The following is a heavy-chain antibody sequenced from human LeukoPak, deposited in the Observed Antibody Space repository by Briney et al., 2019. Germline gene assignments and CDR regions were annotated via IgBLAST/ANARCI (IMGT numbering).Heavy chain of an antibody. Sequence: GRSLRLSCAASGFTFSYYGFHWVRQAPGKGLEWVSFIRFDGHDKFYAETVKGRFTISKDTSKNSLYLQMNSLRAEDTAVYYCARGDWLPLPYAFDHWGQGTLVTVSS. J-gene: IGHJ4*02. V-gene: IGHV3-33*01. CDR1: GFTFSYYG. CDR3: ARGDWLPLPYAFDH. CDR2: IRFDGHDK. D-gene: IGHD5-12*01.